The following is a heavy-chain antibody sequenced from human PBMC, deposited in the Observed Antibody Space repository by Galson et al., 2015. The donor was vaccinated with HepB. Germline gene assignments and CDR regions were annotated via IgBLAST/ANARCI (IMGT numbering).Heavy chain of an antibody. CDR3: AKAPIRWETSHWHFDL. CDR2: ISATGDRT. Sequence: SLRLSCAASGFTFDYYAVAWVRQAPGKGLQWVSSISATGDRTSSSDSLKGRFIISRDNSKNTLYLQMNSLRVEDTAIYFCAKAPIRWETSHWHFDLWGRGTLVTVSS. D-gene: IGHD1-26*01. CDR1: GFTFDYYA. V-gene: IGHV3-23*01. J-gene: IGHJ2*01.